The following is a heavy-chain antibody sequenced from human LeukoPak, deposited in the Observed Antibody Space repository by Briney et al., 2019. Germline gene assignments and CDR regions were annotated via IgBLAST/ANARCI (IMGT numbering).Heavy chain of an antibody. V-gene: IGHV4-34*01. CDR1: GGSFSGYY. J-gene: IGHJ2*01. D-gene: IGHD3-9*01. CDR2: INHSGST. CDR3: ASNSYYDILTGHPYDL. Sequence: PSETLSLTCAVYGGSFSGYYWSWIRQPPGKGLEWIGEINHSGSTNYNPSLKSRVTISVDTSKNQFSLKLSSVTAADTAVYYCASNSYYDILTGHPYDLWGRGTLVTVSS.